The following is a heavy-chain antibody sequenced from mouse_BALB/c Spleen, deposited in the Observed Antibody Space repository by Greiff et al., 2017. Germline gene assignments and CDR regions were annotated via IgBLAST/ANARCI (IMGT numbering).Heavy chain of an antibody. CDR2: ISDGGSYT. J-gene: IGHJ3*01. D-gene: IGHD1-1*01. CDR1: GFTFSDYY. CDR3: ARALYGSSLFAY. Sequence: DVKLVESGGGLVKPGGSLKLSCAASGFTFSDYYMYWVRQTPEKRLEWVATISDGGSYTYYPDSVKGRFTISRDNAKNNLYLQMSSLKSEDTAMYYCARALYGSSLFAYWGQGTLVTVSA. V-gene: IGHV5-4*02.